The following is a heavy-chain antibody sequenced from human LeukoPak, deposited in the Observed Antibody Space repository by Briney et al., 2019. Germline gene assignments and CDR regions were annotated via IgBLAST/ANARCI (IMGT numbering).Heavy chain of an antibody. V-gene: IGHV4-61*02. J-gene: IGHJ4*02. CDR1: GGSISSGSYY. CDR2: IYTSGST. CDR3: ARQVDAVALLDY. D-gene: IGHD6-19*01. Sequence: SETLSLTCTVSGGSISSGSYYWSWIRQPAGKGLEWIGRIYTSGSTNYNPSLKSRVTISVDTSKNQFSLKLSSVTAADTAVYYCARQVDAVALLDYWGQGTLVTVSS.